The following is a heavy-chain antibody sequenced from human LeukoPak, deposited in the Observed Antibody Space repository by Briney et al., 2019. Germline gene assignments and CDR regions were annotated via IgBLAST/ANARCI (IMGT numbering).Heavy chain of an antibody. CDR2: IKSKADGGTT. J-gene: IGHJ4*02. D-gene: IGHD3-3*01. CDR1: GFSFSNAW. CDR3: TGGSYAIFDQ. Sequence: GGSLRLSCAASGFSFSNAWMTWVRQASGKGLEWVGHIKSKADGGTTDYAAPVKGRFTISRHDSQNTLFLQMNSLKTEDTAVYYCTGGSYAIFDQWGQGTLVTVSS. V-gene: IGHV3-15*01.